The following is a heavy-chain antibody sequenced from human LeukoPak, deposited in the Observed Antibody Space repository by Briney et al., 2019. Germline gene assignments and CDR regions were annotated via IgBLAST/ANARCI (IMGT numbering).Heavy chain of an antibody. Sequence: GGSLRLSCTASGFTFGDYAMSWVRQAPGKGLEWVGFIRSKAYGGTTEYAASVEGRFTISRDDSKSIAYLQMNSLKTEDTAVYYCTRAPYYDFWSGYFTYYYYYMDVWGKGTTVTVSS. V-gene: IGHV3-49*04. CDR2: IRSKAYGGTT. CDR1: GFTFGDYA. D-gene: IGHD3-3*01. CDR3: TRAPYYDFWSGYFTYYYYYMDV. J-gene: IGHJ6*03.